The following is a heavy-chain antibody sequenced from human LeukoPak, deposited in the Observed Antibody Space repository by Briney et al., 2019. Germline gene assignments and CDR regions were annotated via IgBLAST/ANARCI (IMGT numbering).Heavy chain of an antibody. J-gene: IGHJ3*02. CDR2: MYSGGST. D-gene: IGHD5-24*01. Sequence: GGSLRLSCAGSGFNVSTGYMNWVRQAPGKGLEWVSVMYSGGSTYYADSVKGRFTISRDNSKNTLYFQMNSLRAEDTAVYYCARVLGGWLQFTAFDIWGQGTMVTVSS. V-gene: IGHV3-66*01. CDR1: GFNVSTGY. CDR3: ARVLGGWLQFTAFDI.